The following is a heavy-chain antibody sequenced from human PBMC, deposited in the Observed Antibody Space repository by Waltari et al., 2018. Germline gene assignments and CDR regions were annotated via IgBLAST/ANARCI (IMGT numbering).Heavy chain of an antibody. CDR2: FNGRDGGA. V-gene: IGHV3-23*01. J-gene: IGHJ4*02. CDR1: GFTFTTYD. Sequence: EEQLLQSGGGLVQPGGSLSLSCAASGFTFTTYDMSWARQAPGKGLEWVSAFNGRDGGAYYADSVKGRFTISSDNSRNTLYLQMNSLRAEDTAVYYCAKLRNYGTTWAGAFDCWGQGTLVTVSS. D-gene: IGHD3-10*01. CDR3: AKLRNYGTTWAGAFDC.